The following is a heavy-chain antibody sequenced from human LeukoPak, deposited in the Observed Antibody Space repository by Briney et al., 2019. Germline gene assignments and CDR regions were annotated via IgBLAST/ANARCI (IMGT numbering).Heavy chain of an antibody. J-gene: IGHJ4*02. Sequence: SETLSLTCTVSGGSISSYYWSWLRQPPGKGLEWIGYIYYSGSTSYNPSLKSRVTISADTSKNQFSLKLNSVTATDTAVYYCARHLTATNFPFDYWGRGTLVTVSS. CDR1: GGSISSYY. V-gene: IGHV4-59*08. D-gene: IGHD2-15*01. CDR2: IYYSGST. CDR3: ARHLTATNFPFDY.